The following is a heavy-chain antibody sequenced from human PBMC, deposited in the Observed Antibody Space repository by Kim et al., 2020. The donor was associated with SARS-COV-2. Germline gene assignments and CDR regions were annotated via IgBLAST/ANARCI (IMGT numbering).Heavy chain of an antibody. CDR1: GGSVTSDRYF. CDR3: AIGYSRLMVDP. J-gene: IGHJ5*02. CDR2: IYSSGST. D-gene: IGHD4-4*01. V-gene: IGHV4-61*01. Sequence: SETLSLTCTLSGGSVTSDRYFWTWIRQTPNKGLEWIGYIYSSGSTNYNLSLRSRVTMSVDTTSNRFSLNLTSVTAADTAVYYCAIGYSRLMVDPWGQG.